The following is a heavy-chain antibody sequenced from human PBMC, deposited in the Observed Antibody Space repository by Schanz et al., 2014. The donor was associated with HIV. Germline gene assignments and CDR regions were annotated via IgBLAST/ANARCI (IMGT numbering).Heavy chain of an antibody. V-gene: IGHV1-18*01. J-gene: IGHJ6*02. CDR2: ISGDYGKT. Sequence: QVQLVQSGGEVKKPGGSVMLSCKASGYTFSNYGVSWVRQAPGQGLEWMGWISGDYGKTKYAQKFQARVTMTTDTSSSTAYMELRSLRSDDTAVYYCARDTNFVLDVWGQGTTVTVSS. CDR3: ARDTNFVLDV. D-gene: IGHD2-8*01. CDR1: GYTFSNYG.